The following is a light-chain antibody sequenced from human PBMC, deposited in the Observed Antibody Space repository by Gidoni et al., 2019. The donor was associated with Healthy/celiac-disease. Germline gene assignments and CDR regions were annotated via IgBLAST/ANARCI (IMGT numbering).Light chain of an antibody. CDR2: GAS. Sequence: IVLTQSPGTLSLSPGDRATLSCRASQSVSSSYLAWDQQNPGQAPRLLIYGASSRATGIPDRFSGSGSGTDFTLTISRLEPEDFAVYYCQQCGSSLVTFGGGTKVEIK. CDR3: QQCGSSLVT. V-gene: IGKV3-20*01. CDR1: QSVSSSY. J-gene: IGKJ4*01.